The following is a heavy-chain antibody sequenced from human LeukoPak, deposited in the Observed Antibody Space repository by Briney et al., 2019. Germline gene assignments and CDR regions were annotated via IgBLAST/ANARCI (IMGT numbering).Heavy chain of an antibody. J-gene: IGHJ5*02. CDR3: ARSARRYYYDSSGYYGWFDP. CDR2: IIPIFGTA. CDR1: GGTFSSYA. V-gene: IGHV1-69*05. Sequence: SVKVYCKASGGTFSSYAISWVRQAPGQGLEWMGGIIPIFGTANYAQKFQGRVTITTDESTSTAYMELSSLRSEDTAVYYCARSARRYYYDSSGYYGWFDPWGQGTLVTVSS. D-gene: IGHD3-22*01.